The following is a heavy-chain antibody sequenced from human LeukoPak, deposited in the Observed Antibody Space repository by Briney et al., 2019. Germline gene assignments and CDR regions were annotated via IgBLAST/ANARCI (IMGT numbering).Heavy chain of an antibody. Sequence: KASETLSLTCTVSGYSISSGYYWGWIRQPPGKGLEWIGSIYHSGSTYYNPSLKSRVTISVDTSKNQFSLKLRSVTAADTAVYYCARGGPNPIYDHYLDVWGKGTTVIVSS. CDR2: IYHSGST. J-gene: IGHJ6*03. CDR1: GYSISSGYY. CDR3: ARGGPNPIYDHYLDV. V-gene: IGHV4-38-2*02.